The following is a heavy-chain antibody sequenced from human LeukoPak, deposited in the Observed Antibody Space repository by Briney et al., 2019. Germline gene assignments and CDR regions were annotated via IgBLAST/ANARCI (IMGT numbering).Heavy chain of an antibody. CDR1: GLTFSDYY. V-gene: IGHV3-11*01. CDR3: AKQTIGVLTRDDH. D-gene: IGHD3-16*01. CDR2: ISSSGSNI. J-gene: IGHJ4*02. Sequence: PGGSLRLSCVASGLTFSDYYMSWIRQAPGKGLGWVSYISSSGSNIYYADSVKGRFTISRDNAKNSLYLQLNSLRAEDTAVYYCAKQTIGVLTRDDHWGQGTLVSVSS.